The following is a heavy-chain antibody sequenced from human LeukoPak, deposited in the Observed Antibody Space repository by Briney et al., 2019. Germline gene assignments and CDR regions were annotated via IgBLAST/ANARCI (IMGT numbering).Heavy chain of an antibody. J-gene: IGHJ6*02. V-gene: IGHV1-2*04. Sequence: GASVKVSCKASGYTFTGYYMHWVRQAPGQGLEWMGWINPNSGGTNYAQKFQGWVTMTRDTSISTAYMELSRLRSDDTAVYYCAREPMVRGVIIHYYYGMDVWGQGTTVTVSS. D-gene: IGHD3-10*01. CDR3: AREPMVRGVIIHYYYGMDV. CDR2: INPNSGGT. CDR1: GYTFTGYY.